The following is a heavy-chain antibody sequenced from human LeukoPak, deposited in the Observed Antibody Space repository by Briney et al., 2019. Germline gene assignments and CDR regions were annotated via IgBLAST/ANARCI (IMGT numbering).Heavy chain of an antibody. V-gene: IGHV1-18*04. CDR1: GYTFTSYG. D-gene: IGHD3-9*01. Sequence: GASVKVSCKASGYTFTSYGISWVRQAPGQGLEWMGWISAYNGNTNYAQKLQGRVTMTTDTSTSTAYMELRSLRSDDTAVYYCARVVLRYFDWLLSQPDWDYWGQGTLVTVSS. CDR3: ARVVLRYFDWLLSQPDWDY. J-gene: IGHJ4*02. CDR2: ISAYNGNT.